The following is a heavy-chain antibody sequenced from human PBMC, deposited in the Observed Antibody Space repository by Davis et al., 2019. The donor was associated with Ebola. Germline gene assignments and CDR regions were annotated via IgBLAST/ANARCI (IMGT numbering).Heavy chain of an antibody. J-gene: IGHJ4*02. CDR3: ARGPPSIAARLFDY. Sequence: SETLSLTCTVSGGSISSSSYYWGWIRQPPGKGLEWIGSIYYSGSTYYNPSLKSRVTISVDTSKNQFSLKLSSVTAADTAVYYCARGPPSIAARLFDYWGQGTLVTVSS. CDR2: IYYSGST. V-gene: IGHV4-39*07. D-gene: IGHD6-6*01. CDR1: GGSISSSSYY.